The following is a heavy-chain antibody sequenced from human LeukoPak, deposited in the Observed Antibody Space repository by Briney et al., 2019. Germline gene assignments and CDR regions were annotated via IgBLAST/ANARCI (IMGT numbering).Heavy chain of an antibody. J-gene: IGHJ4*02. D-gene: IGHD4-23*01. CDR1: GFTFSSYG. Sequence: GGSLRLSCAASGFTFSSYGMHWVRQAPGKGLEWVAVIWYDGSNKYYADSVKGRFTISRDNSKNTLHLQMNSLRAEDTAVYYCAREGHGGALDYWGQGTLVTVSS. V-gene: IGHV3-33*01. CDR2: IWYDGSNK. CDR3: AREGHGGALDY.